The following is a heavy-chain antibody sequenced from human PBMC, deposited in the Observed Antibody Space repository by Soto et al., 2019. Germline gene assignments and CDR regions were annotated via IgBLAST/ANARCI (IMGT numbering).Heavy chain of an antibody. J-gene: IGHJ6*02. D-gene: IGHD1-26*01. CDR1: GGSISSGGYY. CDR3: ARRYRGSYPTQSGMDV. CDR2: IYYSGST. V-gene: IGHV4-31*03. Sequence: QVQLQESGPGLVKPSQTLSLTCTVSGGSISSGGYYWSWIRQHPGKGLEWIGYIYYSGSTYYNPSLKSRVTLPVDTSKNQFSLKLSSVTAADTAVYYCARRYRGSYPTQSGMDVWGQGTTVTVSS.